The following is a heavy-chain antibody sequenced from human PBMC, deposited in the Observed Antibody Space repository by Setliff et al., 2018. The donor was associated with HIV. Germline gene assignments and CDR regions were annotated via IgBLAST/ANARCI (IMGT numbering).Heavy chain of an antibody. CDR1: GDTFTTYD. D-gene: IGHD1-7*01. CDR3: ARDAPGNTESAPGY. Sequence: GASVKVSCKASGDTFTTYDINWVRQATGQGPEWIGWMNTNSGNTGYAQKFQVRVTMTRNTSISTAYMELRSLRSDDTAVYYCARDAPGNTESAPGYWGQGTLVTVSS. J-gene: IGHJ4*02. V-gene: IGHV1-8*02. CDR2: MNTNSGNT.